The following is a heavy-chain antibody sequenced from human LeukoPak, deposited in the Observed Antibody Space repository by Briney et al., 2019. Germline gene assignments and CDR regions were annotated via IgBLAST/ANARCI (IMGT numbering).Heavy chain of an antibody. CDR2: INHSGST. Sequence: PSETLSLTCAVYGGSFSGYYWSWIRQPPGKGLEWIGEINHSGSTNYNPSLKSRVTISVDTFKNQFSLKLSSVTAADTAVYYCASRRRLFGSSEFSYWGQGTLVTVSS. CDR3: ASRRRLFGSSEFSY. D-gene: IGHD1-26*01. V-gene: IGHV4-34*01. CDR1: GGSFSGYY. J-gene: IGHJ4*02.